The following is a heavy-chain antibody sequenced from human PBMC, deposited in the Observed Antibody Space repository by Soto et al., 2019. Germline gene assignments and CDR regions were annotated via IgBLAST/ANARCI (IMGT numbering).Heavy chain of an antibody. Sequence: GGSLRLSCAASGFTFSSYSMNWVRQAPGKGLEWVSYISSSSSTIYYADSVKGRFTISRDNAKNSLYLQMNSLRDEDTAVYYCARDLNCSGGSCHDAFDIWGQGTMVTVSS. CDR3: ARDLNCSGGSCHDAFDI. CDR2: ISSSSSTI. J-gene: IGHJ3*02. V-gene: IGHV3-48*02. CDR1: GFTFSSYS. D-gene: IGHD2-15*01.